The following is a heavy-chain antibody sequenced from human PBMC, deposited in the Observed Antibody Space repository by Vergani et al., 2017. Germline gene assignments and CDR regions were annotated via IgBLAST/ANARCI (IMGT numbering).Heavy chain of an antibody. V-gene: IGHV3-23*01. D-gene: IGHD6-13*01. CDR2: SSGSGGST. CDR1: GFPFSSYA. Sequence: EVQLLESGGGLVQPGGSLRLSCAASGFPFSSYAMSWVRPAPGKGLEWVSASSGSGGSTYYADSVKGRFTISRDNSKNTLYLQMNSLRAEDTAVYYCAKDFAQYSSSSDAFDIWGQGTMVTVSS. CDR3: AKDFAQYSSSSDAFDI. J-gene: IGHJ3*02.